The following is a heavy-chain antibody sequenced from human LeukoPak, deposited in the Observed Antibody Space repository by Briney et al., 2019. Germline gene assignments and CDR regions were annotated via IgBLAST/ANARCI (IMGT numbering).Heavy chain of an antibody. D-gene: IGHD6-19*01. CDR1: GFTFSTYG. Sequence: TGGSLRLSCAASGFTFSTYGMHWVRQAPGKGLEWVSYISTTSTTIYYADSVKGRFTISRDNAKNSLFLQMNSLRDEDTAVYYCAGQWQSNYWGLGTLVTVSS. CDR2: ISTTSTTI. CDR3: AGQWQSNY. V-gene: IGHV3-48*02. J-gene: IGHJ4*02.